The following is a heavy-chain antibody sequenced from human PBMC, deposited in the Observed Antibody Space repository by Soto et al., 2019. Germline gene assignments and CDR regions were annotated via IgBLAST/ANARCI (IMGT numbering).Heavy chain of an antibody. CDR1: GFTFSSYA. Sequence: GGSLRLSCAASGFTFSSYAMSWVRQAPGKGLEWVSAISGSGGSTYYADSVKGRFTISRDNSKNTLYLQMNSLRAEDTAVYYCAKGVDIVVVPAAISGYFVYWGQGTLVTVSS. J-gene: IGHJ4*02. D-gene: IGHD2-2*02. V-gene: IGHV3-23*01. CDR2: ISGSGGST. CDR3: AKGVDIVVVPAAISGYFVY.